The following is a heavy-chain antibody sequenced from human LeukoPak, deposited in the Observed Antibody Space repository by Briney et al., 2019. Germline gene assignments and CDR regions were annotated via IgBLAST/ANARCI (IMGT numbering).Heavy chain of an antibody. D-gene: IGHD3-3*01. Sequence: GGSLRLSCAASGFTFSSYGMHWVRQAPGKGLEWVAFIRYDGSNKYYADSVKGRFTISRDNSKNTLYLQMNSLRAEDTAVYYCAKVQYDFWSGYLSLFDYWGQGILVTVSS. CDR2: IRYDGSNK. CDR3: AKVQYDFWSGYLSLFDY. CDR1: GFTFSSYG. V-gene: IGHV3-30*02. J-gene: IGHJ4*02.